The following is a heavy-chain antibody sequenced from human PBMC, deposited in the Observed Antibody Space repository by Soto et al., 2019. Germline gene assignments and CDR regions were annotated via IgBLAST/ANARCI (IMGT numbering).Heavy chain of an antibody. J-gene: IGHJ5*01. CDR3: ARGRYCLPGRCFPNWFDS. CDR2: IYKSTTT. D-gene: IGHD2-15*01. CDR1: GDSISTVDYF. V-gene: IGHV4-30-4*01. Sequence: SETLSLTCSVSGDSISTVDYFWAWIRQPPGQALEYIGYIYKSTTTYYNPSFESRVAISLDTSKSQFSLTVTSVTAADTAVYFCARGRYCLPGRCFPNWFDSWAQGTLVTVSS.